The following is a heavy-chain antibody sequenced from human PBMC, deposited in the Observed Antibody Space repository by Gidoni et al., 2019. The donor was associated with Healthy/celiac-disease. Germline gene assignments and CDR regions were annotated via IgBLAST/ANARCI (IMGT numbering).Heavy chain of an antibody. CDR2: ISYDGSNK. CDR1: GCTFSSDG. D-gene: IGHD2-2*01. J-gene: IGHJ6*03. V-gene: IGHV3-30*18. Sequence: QVQLGESGGGVVKPGRSLRLSCAASGCTFSSDGMQWVRQAPGKGLEWVAVISYDGSNKYYADSVKGRFTISRDNSKNTLYLQMNSLRAEDTAVYYCAKDGVHCSSTSCAIPEYYYYMDVWGKGTTVTVSS. CDR3: AKDGVHCSSTSCAIPEYYYYMDV.